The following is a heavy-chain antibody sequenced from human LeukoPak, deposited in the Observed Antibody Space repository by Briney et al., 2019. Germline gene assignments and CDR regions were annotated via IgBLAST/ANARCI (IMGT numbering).Heavy chain of an antibody. CDR3: TRDTPGYCSSTSCYIEYFQH. D-gene: IGHD2-2*02. J-gene: IGHJ1*01. V-gene: IGHV3-49*04. CDR1: GFTFGDYA. Sequence: GGSLRLSCTASGFTFGDYAMSWVRQAPGKGLEWVGFIRSKAYGGTTEYAASVKGRFTISRDDSKSIAYLQMNSLKTEDTAVYYCTRDTPGYCSSTSCYIEYFQHWGQGTLVTVSS. CDR2: IRSKAYGGTT.